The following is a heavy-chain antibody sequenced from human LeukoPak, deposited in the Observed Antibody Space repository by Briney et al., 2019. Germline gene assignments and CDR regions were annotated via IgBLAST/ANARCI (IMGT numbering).Heavy chain of an antibody. V-gene: IGHV3-72*01. CDR3: ARESKLGAAPTGGYYYYGMDV. Sequence: GGSLRLFCAASGFIFSDYYMDWVRQAPGMGLEWVGRIRNKANSYTTEYAASVSGRFTISRDDSKDSLCLQMNSLKTEDTAVYYCARESKLGAAPTGGYYYYGMDVWGQGTTVTVSS. J-gene: IGHJ6*02. D-gene: IGHD2-15*01. CDR1: GFIFSDYY. CDR2: IRNKANSYTT.